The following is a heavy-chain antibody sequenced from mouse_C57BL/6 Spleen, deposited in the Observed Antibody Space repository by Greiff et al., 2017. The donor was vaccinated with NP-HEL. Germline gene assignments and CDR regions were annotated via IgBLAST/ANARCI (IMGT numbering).Heavy chain of an antibody. Sequence: DVKLQESGPGLVKPSQSLSLTCSVTGYSITSGYYWNWIRQFPGNKLEWMGYISYDGSNNYNPSLKNRISITRDTSKNQFFLKLNSVTTEDTATYYCAREVLLRYFDVWGTGTTVTVSS. J-gene: IGHJ1*03. V-gene: IGHV3-6*01. D-gene: IGHD1-1*01. CDR2: ISYDGSN. CDR1: GYSITSGYY. CDR3: AREVLLRYFDV.